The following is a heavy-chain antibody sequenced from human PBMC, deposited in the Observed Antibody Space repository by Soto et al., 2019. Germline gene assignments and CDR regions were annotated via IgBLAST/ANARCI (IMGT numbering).Heavy chain of an antibody. Sequence: ASVKVSCKASEYAFSTYTLHWVRQAPGQRLEWMGWINAGNGDSKYSQKFQGRVSISRDTSASTASMELSSLTSEDTAVYYCARELQGLYYFDYWGQGTLVTVSS. CDR2: INAGNGDS. J-gene: IGHJ4*02. CDR1: EYAFSTYT. D-gene: IGHD4-4*01. V-gene: IGHV1-3*01. CDR3: ARELQGLYYFDY.